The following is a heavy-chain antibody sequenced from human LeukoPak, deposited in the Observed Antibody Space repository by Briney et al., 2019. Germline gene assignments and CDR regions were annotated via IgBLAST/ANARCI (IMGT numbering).Heavy chain of an antibody. J-gene: IGHJ4*01. CDR3: ARDGVLVRSTVLNY. D-gene: IGHD2-2*01. V-gene: IGHV1-2*02. CDR2: VNPKSGDT. Sequence: AASVKVSCKPSGYPFTNFYIHWVRQAPGQGLEWMGWVNPKSGDTKYAQKFQDRISMTRDTSISTAYMEVNRLTSDDSAVYYCARDGVLVRSTVLNYWGQGTLVTVAS. CDR1: GYPFTNFY.